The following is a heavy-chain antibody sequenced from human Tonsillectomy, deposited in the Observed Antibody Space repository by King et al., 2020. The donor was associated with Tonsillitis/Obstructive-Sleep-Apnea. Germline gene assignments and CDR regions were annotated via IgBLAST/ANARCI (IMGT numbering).Heavy chain of an antibody. Sequence: VQLVESGAEVKKPGASVKVSCKASGYTFTSYGISWVRQAPGQGLEWMGWISAYNGNTNYAQKLQGRVTMTTDTSTSTAYMELRSLGSDDTAVYYCARDDCCSGGNFGYYYYMDVWGKGTTVTVSS. CDR3: ARDDCCSGGNFGYYYYMDV. CDR2: ISAYNGNT. J-gene: IGHJ6*03. V-gene: IGHV1-18*01. D-gene: IGHD2-15*01. CDR1: GYTFTSYG.